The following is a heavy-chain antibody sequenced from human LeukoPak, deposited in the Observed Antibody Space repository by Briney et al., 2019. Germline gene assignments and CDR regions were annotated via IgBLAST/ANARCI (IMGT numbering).Heavy chain of an antibody. Sequence: ASVKVSCKASGYNFRINDINWVRQATGQALEWMGWVNPNSGYTGYAEDFQGRVTISRNTATSTAYMELTNLRSEDTAVYFCARGGTTDYDNVWGGYRYTELDYWGQGTQVTVSS. D-gene: IGHD3-16*02. CDR1: GYNFRIND. V-gene: IGHV1-8*03. J-gene: IGHJ4*02. CDR2: VNPNSGYT. CDR3: ARGGTTDYDNVWGGYRYTELDY.